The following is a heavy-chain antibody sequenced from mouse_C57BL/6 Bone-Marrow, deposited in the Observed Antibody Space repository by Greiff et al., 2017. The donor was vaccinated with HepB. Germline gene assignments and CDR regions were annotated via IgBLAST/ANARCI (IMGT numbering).Heavy chain of an antibody. Sequence: VQLQHSGPELVKPGASVKLSCKASGYTFTSYDINWVKQRPGQGLEWIGWIYPRDGSTKYNEKFKGKATLTVDTSSSTAYMELHSLTSEDSAVYFCARDDYYDGSRGNYWGQGTTLTVSS. V-gene: IGHV1-85*01. CDR3: ARDDYYDGSRGNY. CDR1: GYTFTSYD. D-gene: IGHD1-1*01. J-gene: IGHJ2*01. CDR2: IYPRDGST.